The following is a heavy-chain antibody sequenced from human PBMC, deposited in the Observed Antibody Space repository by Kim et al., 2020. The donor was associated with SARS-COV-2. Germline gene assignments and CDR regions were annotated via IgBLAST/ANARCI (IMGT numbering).Heavy chain of an antibody. CDR1: GFTFDDYG. J-gene: IGHJ4*02. CDR3: ARGDYGDHKYYFDY. Sequence: GGSLRLSCAASGFTFDDYGMSWVRQAPGKGLEWVSGINWNGGSTGYADSVKGRFTISRDNAKNSLYLQMNRLRAEDTALYHCARGDYGDHKYYFDYWGQGTLVTVSS. D-gene: IGHD4-17*01. CDR2: INWNGGST. V-gene: IGHV3-20*01.